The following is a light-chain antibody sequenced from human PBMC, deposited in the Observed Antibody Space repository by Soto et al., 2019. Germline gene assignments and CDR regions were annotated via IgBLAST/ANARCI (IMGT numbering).Light chain of an antibody. V-gene: IGKV3D-15*01. Sequence: EIVMTQSPATLSVSPGERATLSCRASQSVSSNLAWYQQKPGQAPRLLIYDASSRATGIPDRFSGGGSGTDFTLTISRLEPEDFAVYYCQQYNNWPRATFGGGTKVDIK. J-gene: IGKJ4*01. CDR2: DAS. CDR3: QQYNNWPRAT. CDR1: QSVSSN.